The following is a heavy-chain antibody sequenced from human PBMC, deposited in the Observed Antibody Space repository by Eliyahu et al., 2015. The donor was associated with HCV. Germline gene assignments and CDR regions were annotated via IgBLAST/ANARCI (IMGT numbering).Heavy chain of an antibody. D-gene: IGHD5-12*01. CDR2: IYYSGST. Sequence: QVQLQESGPGLVKPSQTLSLTCTVSGGSXSRGGYYWSWIRQHPGKGLEWIGYIYYSGSTYYNPSLKSRVTISVDTSKNQFSLKLSSVTAADTAVYYCARVSVAPYYYYGMDVWGQGTTVTVSS. J-gene: IGHJ6*02. CDR3: ARVSVAPYYYYGMDV. V-gene: IGHV4-31*03. CDR1: GGSXSRGGYY.